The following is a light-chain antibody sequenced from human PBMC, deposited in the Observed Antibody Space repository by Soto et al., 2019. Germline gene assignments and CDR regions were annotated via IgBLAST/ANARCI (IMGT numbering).Light chain of an antibody. V-gene: IGKV3-11*01. CDR1: QSVSNS. Sequence: EVVLTHSPGTLSLSPGERATLSCRASQSVSNSLAWYQQKPGQPPRLLIYDVSNRATGIPARFSGSGSGTDFTLTITSLEPEDFAVYFCHQRYNWPRVTFGQGTRLEIK. CDR2: DVS. CDR3: HQRYNWPRVT. J-gene: IGKJ5*01.